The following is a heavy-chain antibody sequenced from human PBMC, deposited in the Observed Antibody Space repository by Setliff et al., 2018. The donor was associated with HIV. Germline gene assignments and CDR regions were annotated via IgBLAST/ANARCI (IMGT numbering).Heavy chain of an antibody. CDR1: GDTFSNYG. Sequence: SVKVSCKASGDTFSNYGFNWVRQAPGQGPEWMGGVIPILDITNYAQNFWGRLTISADESTSTTYMELKNLRSEDTAVYYCARSQGDYSGSGQDYNAISAFDKWGQGTLVTVSS. V-gene: IGHV1-69*10. J-gene: IGHJ4*02. CDR3: ARSQGDYSGSGQDYNAISAFDK. CDR2: VIPILDIT. D-gene: IGHD3-10*01.